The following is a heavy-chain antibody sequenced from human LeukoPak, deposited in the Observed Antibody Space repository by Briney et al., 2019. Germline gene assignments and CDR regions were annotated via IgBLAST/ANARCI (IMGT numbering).Heavy chain of an antibody. CDR1: GYTFTSYG. J-gene: IGHJ6*03. Sequence: GASVKVSCKASGYTFTSYGISWVRQAPGQGLEWMGWISAYNGNTNYAQKLQGRVTMTTDTSTSTAYMELSSLRSEDTAVYYCASQRVVREGDYYYYYMDVWGKGTTVTVSS. D-gene: IGHD3-3*01. CDR3: ASQRVVREGDYYYYYMDV. CDR2: ISAYNGNT. V-gene: IGHV1-18*01.